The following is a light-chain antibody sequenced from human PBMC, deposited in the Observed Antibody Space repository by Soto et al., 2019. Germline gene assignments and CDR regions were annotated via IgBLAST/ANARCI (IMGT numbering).Light chain of an antibody. CDR3: QQYGSSPLT. CDR1: QSVSSSY. V-gene: IGKV3-20*01. Sequence: EIVLTPSPGTLSLSPGERATLSCRASQSVSSSYLAWYQQKPGQAPRLLIYGSSSRANGIPDRFRGSGSGTDFTLTVSRLEPEDFAVYFCQQYGSSPLTFGGGTKVDIK. CDR2: GSS. J-gene: IGKJ4*01.